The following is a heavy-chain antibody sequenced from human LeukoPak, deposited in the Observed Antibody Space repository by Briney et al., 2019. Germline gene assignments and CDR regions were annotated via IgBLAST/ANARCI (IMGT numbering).Heavy chain of an antibody. Sequence: EASVKVSCKASGYTFTGYYMHWVRQAPGQGLEWMGWINPYSGGTNYAQKFQGRVTMTRDTSISTAYMELSRLRSDDTAVYYCARGGFDIVPYYYMDVWGKGTTVTVSS. V-gene: IGHV1-2*02. D-gene: IGHD2-8*01. CDR1: GYTFTGYY. J-gene: IGHJ6*03. CDR2: INPYSGGT. CDR3: ARGGFDIVPYYYMDV.